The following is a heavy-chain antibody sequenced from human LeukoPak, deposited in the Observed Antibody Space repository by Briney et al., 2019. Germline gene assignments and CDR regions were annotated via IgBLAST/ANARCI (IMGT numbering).Heavy chain of an antibody. D-gene: IGHD3-22*01. V-gene: IGHV4-30-2*01. CDR3: ARLGYYDISFYPGAFVI. Sequence: SETLSLTCALSGGSLSSGGYSWGWILQPPGNGLEWIGYIYHSGSTYYNPSLKSPVTISLDRAKNQFSLKVISVTAADTDVYYCARLGYYDISFYPGAFVIWGQGTMVTVSS. J-gene: IGHJ3*02. CDR1: GGSLSSGGYS. CDR2: IYHSGST.